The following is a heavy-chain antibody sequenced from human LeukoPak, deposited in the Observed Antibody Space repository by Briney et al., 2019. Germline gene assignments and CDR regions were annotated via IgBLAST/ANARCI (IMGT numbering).Heavy chain of an antibody. Sequence: GGSLRLSCAASGFTFSSYGMHWVRQAPGKGLEWVAFIRYDGSNKYYADSVKGRFTTSRDNSKNTLYLQMNSLRAEDTAVYYCATTIQFLEWLDAFDIWGQGTMVTVSS. CDR3: ATTIQFLEWLDAFDI. CDR2: IRYDGSNK. J-gene: IGHJ3*02. V-gene: IGHV3-30*02. D-gene: IGHD3-3*01. CDR1: GFTFSSYG.